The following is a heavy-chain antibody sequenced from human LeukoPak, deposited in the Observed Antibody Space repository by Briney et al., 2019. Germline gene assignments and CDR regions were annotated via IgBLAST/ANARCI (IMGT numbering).Heavy chain of an antibody. CDR1: GFTFSSYA. J-gene: IGHJ4*02. V-gene: IGHV3-23*01. CDR2: ISGSGGNT. CDR3: AKVYYGSGSLTPFDY. Sequence: GGSLRLSCAASGFTFSSYAMTWVRQAPGKGLEWVSTISGSGGNTYYADSVKGRFTISRDNSKNTLYLQMDSLRAEDTAVYYCAKVYYGSGSLTPFDYWGQGTLVTVSS. D-gene: IGHD3-10*01.